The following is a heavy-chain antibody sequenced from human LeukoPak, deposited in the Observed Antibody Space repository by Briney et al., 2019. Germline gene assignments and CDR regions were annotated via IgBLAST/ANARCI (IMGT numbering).Heavy chain of an antibody. Sequence: PGGSLRLSCEASGFTFSSCWMHWVRHAPGKGLAWVSRINTDGSSTSYADSVKGRFTISRDNAKNTLYLLMNSLRAEDTAVYYCASLFLCYGCSSSSDSFDIWGQGTMVTVSS. CDR3: ASLFLCYGCSSSSDSFDI. D-gene: IGHD6-6*01. CDR2: INTDGSST. CDR1: GFTFSSCW. V-gene: IGHV3-74*01. J-gene: IGHJ3*02.